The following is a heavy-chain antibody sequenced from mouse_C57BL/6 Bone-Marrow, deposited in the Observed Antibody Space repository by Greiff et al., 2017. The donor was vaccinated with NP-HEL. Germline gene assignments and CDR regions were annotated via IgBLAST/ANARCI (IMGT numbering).Heavy chain of an antibody. CDR3: ARSLLWYFDY. V-gene: IGHV14-3*01. J-gene: IGHJ2*01. CDR1: GFNIKNTY. CDR2: IDPANGNT. Sequence: EVQLQQSVAELVRPGASVKLSCTASGFNIKNTYMHWVKQRPEQGLEWIGRIDPANGNTKYAPKVQGKATITAETSANTAYLQGRSLKYEDTASYYGARSLLWYFDYWGQGTTLTVSS. D-gene: IGHD2-10*01.